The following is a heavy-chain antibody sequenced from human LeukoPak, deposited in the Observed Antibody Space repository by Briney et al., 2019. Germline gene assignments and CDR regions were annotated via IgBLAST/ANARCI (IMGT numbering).Heavy chain of an antibody. J-gene: IGHJ4*02. CDR1: GFAFSSYW. Sequence: GGSLRLSCAASGFAFSSYWMSWVRQAPGKGLEGVANIKQDGSEKYYVDSVKGRFTISRDNAKNSVYLQMNSLRAEDTAVYYCARAGGSGSYCHDWGQGTLVTVSS. CDR2: IKQDGSEK. D-gene: IGHD3-10*01. V-gene: IGHV3-7*01. CDR3: ARAGGSGSYCHD.